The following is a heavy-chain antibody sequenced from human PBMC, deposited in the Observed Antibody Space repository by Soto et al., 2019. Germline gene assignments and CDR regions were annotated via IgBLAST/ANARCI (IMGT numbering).Heavy chain of an antibody. CDR3: XRELGYDYRGKYNWFDP. CDR1: GGSISSGGYY. Sequence: PSETLSLTCTVSGGSISSGGYYWSWIRQHPGKGLEWIGYIYYSGSTYYNPSLKSRVTISVDTSKNQFSLKLSSATAADTAVYYCXRELGYDYRGKYNWFDPWGQGTLVTVSS. V-gene: IGHV4-31*03. CDR2: IYYSGST. D-gene: IGHD5-12*01. J-gene: IGHJ5*02.